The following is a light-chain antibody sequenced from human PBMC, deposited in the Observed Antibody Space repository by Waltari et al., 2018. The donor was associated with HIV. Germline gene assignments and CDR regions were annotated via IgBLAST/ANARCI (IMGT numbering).Light chain of an antibody. Sequence: ELVLTQSPGTLSLSPGETATLSCRASQTINNNFFAWYQQSSAQAPRLLIYGVSSRATGIPDRFRASGSGTDFTLTISRLEPEDFAVYYCQHYGGSPLYTFGQGTKLEIK. CDR3: QHYGGSPLYT. CDR1: QTINNNF. J-gene: IGKJ2*01. CDR2: GVS. V-gene: IGKV3-20*01.